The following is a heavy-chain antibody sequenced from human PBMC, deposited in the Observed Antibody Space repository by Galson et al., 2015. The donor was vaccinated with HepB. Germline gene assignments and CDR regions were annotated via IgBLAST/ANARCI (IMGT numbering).Heavy chain of an antibody. CDR2: MNPNSGNT. J-gene: IGHJ5*02. V-gene: IGHV1-8*01. CDR1: GYTFTSYD. CDR3: ARDRFGELYDDWCDP. D-gene: IGHD3-10*01. Sequence: SVKVSCKASGYTFTSYDINWVRQATGQGLEWMGWMNPNSGNTGYAQKFQGRVTMTRNTSISTAYMELSSLRSEDTAVYYCARDRFGELYDDWCDPWGQGTLVTVSS.